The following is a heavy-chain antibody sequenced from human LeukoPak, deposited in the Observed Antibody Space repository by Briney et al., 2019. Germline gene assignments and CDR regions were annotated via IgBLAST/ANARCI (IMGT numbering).Heavy chain of an antibody. CDR3: ARVSAVVTDYYYYYMDV. Sequence: SETLSLTCTVSGGSISSYYWSWIRQPPGKGLEWIGYIYYSGSTNYNPPLKSRVTISVDTSKNQFSLKLSSVTAADTAVYYCARVSAVVTDYYYYYMDVWGKGTTVTVSS. V-gene: IGHV4-59*01. J-gene: IGHJ6*03. CDR1: GGSISSYY. D-gene: IGHD4-23*01. CDR2: IYYSGST.